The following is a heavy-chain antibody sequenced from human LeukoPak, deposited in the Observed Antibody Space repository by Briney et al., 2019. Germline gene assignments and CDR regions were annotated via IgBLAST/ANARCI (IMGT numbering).Heavy chain of an antibody. CDR2: IYHSGST. D-gene: IGHD1-26*01. J-gene: IGHJ4*02. V-gene: IGHV4-38-2*02. Sequence: SENLSLTCTVSGGSISSYYWGWIRQPPGKGLEWIGSIYHSGSTYYNPSLKSRVTISVDTSKNQFSLKLSSVTAADTAVYYCASLLGASLDYWGQGTLVTVSS. CDR3: ASLLGASLDY. CDR1: GGSISSYY.